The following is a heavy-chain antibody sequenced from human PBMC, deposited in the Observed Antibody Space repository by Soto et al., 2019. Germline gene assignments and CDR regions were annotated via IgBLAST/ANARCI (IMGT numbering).Heavy chain of an antibody. J-gene: IGHJ6*02. D-gene: IGHD4-17*01. Sequence: GGSLRLSCAVSGFTFSSYGMHWVRRAPGKGLEWVAVISYDGSEIYYADSVKGRFTVSRDNSRNTVYLQMNSLREDDTAVYYCAKDQHATVTTFYNYYYAMDVWGQGTTVTVSS. CDR2: ISYDGSEI. CDR1: GFTFSSYG. V-gene: IGHV3-30*18. CDR3: AKDQHATVTTFYNYYYAMDV.